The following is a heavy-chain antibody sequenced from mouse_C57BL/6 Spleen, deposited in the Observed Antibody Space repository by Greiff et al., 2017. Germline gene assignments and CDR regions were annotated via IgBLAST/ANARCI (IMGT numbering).Heavy chain of an antibody. CDR1: GYTFTSYW. V-gene: IGHV1-64*01. CDR2: IHPNSGST. J-gene: IGHJ2*01. CDR3: ARATVVALDY. D-gene: IGHD1-1*01. Sequence: QVQLQQPGAELVKPGASVKLSCKASGYTFTSYWMHWVKQRPGQGLEWLGMIHPNSGSTNYNEKFKSKATLTVDKSSSTDYMQLSSLTSEDSAVYNCARATVVALDYWGQGTTLTVSS.